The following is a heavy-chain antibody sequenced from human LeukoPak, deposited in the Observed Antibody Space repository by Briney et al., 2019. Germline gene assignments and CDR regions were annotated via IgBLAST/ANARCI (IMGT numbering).Heavy chain of an antibody. Sequence: GGSLRLSCAASGFTFSSYGMHWVRQAPGKGLEWVAFIRYDGSNKYYADSVKGRFTISRDNSKNTLYLQMNSLRAEDTAVYYCAKDHLSKYGGNGLDYWGQGTLVTVSS. CDR2: IRYDGSNK. CDR3: AKDHLSKYGGNGLDY. J-gene: IGHJ4*02. D-gene: IGHD4-23*01. V-gene: IGHV3-30*02. CDR1: GFTFSSYG.